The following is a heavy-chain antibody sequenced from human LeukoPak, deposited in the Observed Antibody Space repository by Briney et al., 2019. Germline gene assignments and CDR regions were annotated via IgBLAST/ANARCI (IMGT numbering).Heavy chain of an antibody. CDR3: ARDFDY. CDR2: IKQDGSEK. CDR1: GFTFSTFA. J-gene: IGHJ4*02. V-gene: IGHV3-7*01. Sequence: GGSLRLSCAASGFTFSTFAMIWVRQPPGKGLEWVANIKQDGSEKYYVDSVKGRFTISRDNAKNSLYLQMNSLRAEDTAVYYCARDFDYWGQGTLVTVSS.